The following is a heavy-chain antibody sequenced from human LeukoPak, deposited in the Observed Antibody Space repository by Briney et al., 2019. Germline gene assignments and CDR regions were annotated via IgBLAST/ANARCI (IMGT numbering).Heavy chain of an antibody. J-gene: IGHJ5*02. CDR2: IYTSGST. Sequence: SETLSLTCTVSGGSISSGSYYWSWIRQPAGKGLEWIGRIYTSGSTNYNPSLKSRVTISVDTSKNQFSLKLSSVTAADTAVYYCATTSDYCSSTSCYTDGWFDPWGQGTLVTVSS. V-gene: IGHV4-61*02. CDR3: ATTSDYCSSTSCYTDGWFDP. CDR1: GGSISSGSYY. D-gene: IGHD2-2*02.